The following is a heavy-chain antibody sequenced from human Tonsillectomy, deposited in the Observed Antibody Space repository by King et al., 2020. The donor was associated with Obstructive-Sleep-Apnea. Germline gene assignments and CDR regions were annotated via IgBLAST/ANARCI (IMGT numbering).Heavy chain of an antibody. CDR1: EYTFTSYY. CDR3: AREALQEDSVVVTAILGGWFDP. Sequence: QLVESGAEVKRPGPSVKVSCKASEYTFTSYYMHWLRQPPGQGLEWMGIINPSGGSTSYAQKFQGRVTMTGDTSTSTVYMELSSLRSEDTAVYYCAREALQEDSVVVTAILGGWFDPWGQGTLVTVSS. CDR2: INPSGGST. J-gene: IGHJ5*02. V-gene: IGHV1-46*01. D-gene: IGHD2-21*02.